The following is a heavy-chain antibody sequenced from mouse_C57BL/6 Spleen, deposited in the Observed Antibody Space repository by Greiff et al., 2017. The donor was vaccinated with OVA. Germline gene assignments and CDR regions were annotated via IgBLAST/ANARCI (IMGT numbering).Heavy chain of an antibody. CDR1: GYTFTSYW. V-gene: IGHV1-53*01. CDR3: ARWRMDGYYDY. D-gene: IGHD2-3*01. CDR2: INPSNGGT. J-gene: IGHJ2*01. Sequence: QVQLQQPGTELVKPGASVKLSCKASGYTFTSYWIHWVKQRPGQGLAWIGNINPSNGGTNYNEKFKSKATLTVDKSSSTAYMQLSSLTSEDSAVYYCARWRMDGYYDYWGQGTTLTVSS.